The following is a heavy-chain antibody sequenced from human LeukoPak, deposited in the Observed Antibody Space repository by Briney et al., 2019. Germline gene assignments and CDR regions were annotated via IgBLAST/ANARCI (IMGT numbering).Heavy chain of an antibody. CDR1: RGAISGTSYF. CDR3: ATGRYFRFFDY. Sequence: SETLSLTCTVSRGAISGTSYFWGWIRQSPGKGLEWIGSVYHSGVTFENPSLRSRVTLSVDTSKNQLSLKVSSVTAADTAVYYCATGRYFRFFDYWGQGTLVTVSS. V-gene: IGHV4-39*01. D-gene: IGHD3-9*01. CDR2: VYHSGVT. J-gene: IGHJ4*02.